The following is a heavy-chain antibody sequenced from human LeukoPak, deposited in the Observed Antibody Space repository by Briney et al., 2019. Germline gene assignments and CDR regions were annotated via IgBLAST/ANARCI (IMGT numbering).Heavy chain of an antibody. CDR2: ISSSSSYI. V-gene: IGHV3-21*01. CDR3: ARDSRTQRGRIDY. J-gene: IGHJ4*02. CDR1: GFTFSSYS. Sequence: TGGPLRLSCAASGFTFSSYSMNWVRQAPGKGLEWVSSISSSSSYIYYADSVKGRFTISRDNAKNSLYLQMNSLRAEDTAVYYWARDSRTQRGRIDYWAQGTLVTVSS. D-gene: IGHD1-26*01.